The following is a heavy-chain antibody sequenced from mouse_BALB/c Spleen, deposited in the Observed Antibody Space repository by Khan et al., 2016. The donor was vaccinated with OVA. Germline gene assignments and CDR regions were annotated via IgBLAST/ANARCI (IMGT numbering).Heavy chain of an antibody. D-gene: IGHD1-2*01. CDR2: ISYSGST. J-gene: IGHJ2*01. CDR1: GYSITSGYG. V-gene: IGHV3-2*02. CDR3: ARTARIKY. Sequence: VQLQESGPGLVKPSQSLSLTCPVTGYSITSGYGWNWIRQFPGNKLEWMGYISYSGSTNYNPSLKSRISITRDTSKNQCFLQLNSVTTEDTATYYWARTARIKYWGQGTTLTVSS.